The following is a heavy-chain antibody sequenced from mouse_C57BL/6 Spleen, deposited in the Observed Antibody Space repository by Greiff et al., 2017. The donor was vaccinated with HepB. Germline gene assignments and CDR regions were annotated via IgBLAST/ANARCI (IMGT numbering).Heavy chain of an antibody. CDR1: GYTFTSYW. CDR3: ARPLSTMVTTFDD. D-gene: IGHD2-2*01. V-gene: IGHV1-52*01. J-gene: IGHJ2*01. Sequence: QVQLQQPGAELVRPGSSVKLSCKASGYTFTSYWMHWVKQRPIQGLEWIGNIDPSDSETHYNQKFKDKATLTVDKSSSTAYMQLSSLTSEDSAVYYCARPLSTMVTTFDDWGQGTTLTVSS. CDR2: IDPSDSET.